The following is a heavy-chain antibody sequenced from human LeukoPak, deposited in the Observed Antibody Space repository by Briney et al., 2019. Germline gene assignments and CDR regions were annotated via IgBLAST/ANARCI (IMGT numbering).Heavy chain of an antibody. CDR1: GGSISSSSYY. Sequence: PSETLSLTCTVSGGSISSSSYYWSWIRQPPGKGLEWIGYIYYSGSTNYNPSLKSRVTISVDTSKNQFSLKLSSVTAADTAVYYCARQRRGEWLFPPTFAFDIWGQGTMVTVSS. CDR2: IYYSGST. CDR3: ARQRRGEWLFPPTFAFDI. D-gene: IGHD3-3*01. J-gene: IGHJ3*02. V-gene: IGHV4-61*05.